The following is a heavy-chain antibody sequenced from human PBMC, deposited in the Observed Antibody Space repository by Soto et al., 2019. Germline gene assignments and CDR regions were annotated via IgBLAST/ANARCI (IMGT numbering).Heavy chain of an antibody. D-gene: IGHD4-4*01. V-gene: IGHV1-18*01. J-gene: IGHJ5*02. Sequence: GASVKVSCKASGYTFTSYGISWVRQAPGQGLEWMGWISAYNGNTNYAQKLQGRVTMTTDTSTSTAYMELRSLRSDDTAVYYCARDYRYYSNYERWFDPWGQGTLVTVSS. CDR1: GYTFTSYG. CDR3: ARDYRYYSNYERWFDP. CDR2: ISAYNGNT.